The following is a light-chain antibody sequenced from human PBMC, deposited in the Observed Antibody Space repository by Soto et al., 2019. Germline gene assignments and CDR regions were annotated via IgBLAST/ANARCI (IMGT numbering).Light chain of an antibody. V-gene: IGKV3-15*01. CDR1: QSVSSK. CDR3: QQYINWPT. Sequence: EIEMTQSPATLSASPGEVATLSCRASQSVSSKLAWYQQKRGQAPRLLIYGTSSRATGITARFSGSGSETEFTLTISSLQSEDFAVYYCQQYINWPTFGGGTKLEIK. CDR2: GTS. J-gene: IGKJ4*01.